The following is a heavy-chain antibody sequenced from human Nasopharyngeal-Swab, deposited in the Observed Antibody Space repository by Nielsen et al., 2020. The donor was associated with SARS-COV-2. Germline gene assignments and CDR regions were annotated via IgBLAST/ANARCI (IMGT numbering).Heavy chain of an antibody. Sequence: SETLSLTCTVSGGSISSSSYSWGWIRQPPGKGLEWIGSIYYSGSTYYNPSLKSRVTISVDTSKNQFSLKLSSVTAADTAVYYCARPRGTYYSPIYFQHWGQGTLVTVSS. J-gene: IGHJ1*01. CDR3: ARPRGTYYSPIYFQH. D-gene: IGHD1-26*01. CDR1: GGSISSSSYS. V-gene: IGHV4-39*01. CDR2: IYYSGST.